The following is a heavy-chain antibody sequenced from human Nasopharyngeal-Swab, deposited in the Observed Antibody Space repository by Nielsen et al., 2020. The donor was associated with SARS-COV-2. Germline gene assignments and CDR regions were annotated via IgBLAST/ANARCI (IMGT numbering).Heavy chain of an antibody. CDR2: ISSSGSTI. V-gene: IGHV3-11*01. D-gene: IGHD1-26*01. CDR3: ARGGIGIVGASDAFDI. J-gene: IGHJ3*02. Sequence: WIRQPPGKGPEWVSYISSSGSTIYYADSVKGRFTISRDNAKNSLYLQMNSLRAEDTAVYYCARGGIGIVGASDAFDIWGQGTMVTVSS.